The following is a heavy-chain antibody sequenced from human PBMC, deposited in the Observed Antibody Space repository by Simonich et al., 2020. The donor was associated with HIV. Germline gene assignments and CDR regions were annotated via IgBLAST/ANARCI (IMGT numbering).Heavy chain of an antibody. Sequence: QVQLVESGGGVVQPGRSLRVSCAASGFTFSSYAMHWVRQAPGKGLEWVAVISYDGSNKYYADSVKGRITNSRDNSKNTLYLQMNRLRAEDTAVYYCASGGSISSVWADDYWGQGTLVTVSS. CDR3: ASGGSISSVWADDY. V-gene: IGHV3-30*01. D-gene: IGHD3-16*01. CDR2: ISYDGSNK. CDR1: GFTFSSYA. J-gene: IGHJ4*02.